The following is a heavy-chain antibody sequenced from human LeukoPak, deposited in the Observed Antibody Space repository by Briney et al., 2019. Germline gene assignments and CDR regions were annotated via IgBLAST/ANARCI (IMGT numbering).Heavy chain of an antibody. CDR1: GFAFSSYS. CDR3: ARPVHYYYYGMDV. Sequence: PGGSLRLSCAASGFAFSSYSMNWVRQAPGKGLEWVSSISSSSSYIYYADSVKGRFTISRDNAKNSLYLQMNSLRAEDTAVYYCARPVHYYYYGMDVWGQGTTVTVSS. V-gene: IGHV3-21*01. J-gene: IGHJ6*02. D-gene: IGHD6-6*01. CDR2: ISSSSSYI.